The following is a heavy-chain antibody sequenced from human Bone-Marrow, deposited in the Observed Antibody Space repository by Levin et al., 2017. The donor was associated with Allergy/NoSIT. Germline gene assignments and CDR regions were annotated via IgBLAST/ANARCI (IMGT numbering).Heavy chain of an antibody. CDR1: GFTFSTYE. Sequence: GESLKISCTASGFTFSTYEMIWVRQAPAKGLEWVAKINADVVTTHHVDSVKGRFTVSRDNVKNSLYLQMSSLRAEDTAVYYCARRLPYYGMDVWGQGTTVTVSS. CDR2: INADVVTT. CDR3: ARRLPYYGMDV. V-gene: IGHV3-48*03. J-gene: IGHJ6*02.